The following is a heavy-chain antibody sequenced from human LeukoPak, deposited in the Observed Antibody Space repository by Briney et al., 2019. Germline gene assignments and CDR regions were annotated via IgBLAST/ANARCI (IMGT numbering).Heavy chain of an antibody. CDR1: GFTFSSYV. Sequence: GGSLRLSCAASGFTFSSYVMNWVRQAPGKGVEWVSAISGNGGNTYYADSVKGRFTISRDNAKNSLYLQMNSLRAEDTAVYYCARGDVSARPAQYDYWGQGTLVTVSS. J-gene: IGHJ4*02. CDR3: ARGDVSARPAQYDY. V-gene: IGHV3-21*01. D-gene: IGHD4-11*01. CDR2: ISGNGGNT.